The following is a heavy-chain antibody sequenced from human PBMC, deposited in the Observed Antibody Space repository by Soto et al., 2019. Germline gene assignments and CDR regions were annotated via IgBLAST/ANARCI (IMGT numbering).Heavy chain of an antibody. Sequence: GGSLRLSCAASVFTFSNAWMSWVRQAPGKGLEWVGRIKSKTDGGTTDYAAPVKGRFTISRDDSKNTLYLQMNSLKTEDTAVYYCTTNSYDYIWGSYRYDDYWGQGTLVTVSS. CDR3: TTNSYDYIWGSYRYDDY. CDR1: VFTFSNAW. V-gene: IGHV3-15*01. J-gene: IGHJ4*02. CDR2: IKSKTDGGTT. D-gene: IGHD3-16*02.